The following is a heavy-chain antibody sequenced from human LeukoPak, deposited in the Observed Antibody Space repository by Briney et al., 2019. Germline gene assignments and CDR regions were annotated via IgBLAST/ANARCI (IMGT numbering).Heavy chain of an antibody. V-gene: IGHV3-30*04. Sequence: GGSLRLSCAASGFTFSSYAMHWVRQAPGTGLEWVAVISYDGSNKYYADSVKGRFTISRDNSKNTLYLQMNSLRAEDTAVYYCARDPDIYGSGSFLFDYWGQGTLVTVSS. D-gene: IGHD3-10*01. CDR3: ARDPDIYGSGSFLFDY. J-gene: IGHJ4*02. CDR2: ISYDGSNK. CDR1: GFTFSSYA.